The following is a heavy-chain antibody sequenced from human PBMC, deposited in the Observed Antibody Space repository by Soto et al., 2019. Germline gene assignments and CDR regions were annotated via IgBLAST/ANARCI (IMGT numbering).Heavy chain of an antibody. Sequence: TLSLTCAAHGRSLSGYYWSWIRQPPGKGLEWIGEINHSGSTNYNPSLKSRVTISVDTSKNQFSLKLSSVTAADTAVYYCARDSGVDTAMAFDYYGMDVWGQGTKVTVSS. CDR3: ARDSGVDTAMAFDYYGMDV. J-gene: IGHJ6*02. CDR2: INHSGST. CDR1: GRSLSGYY. D-gene: IGHD5-18*01. V-gene: IGHV4-34*09.